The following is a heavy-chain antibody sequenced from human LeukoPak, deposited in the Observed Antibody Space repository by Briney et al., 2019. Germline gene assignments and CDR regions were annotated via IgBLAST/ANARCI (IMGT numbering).Heavy chain of an antibody. D-gene: IGHD3-22*01. CDR2: MSGSGGRT. V-gene: IGHV3-23*01. J-gene: IGHJ4*02. Sequence: PGGSLRLSCAASGFTFSTYAMSWVRQAPGKGLEWVSAMSGSGGRTYYSDSVKGRFTISRDNPKDTLYLQMNSLRAEDTAVYYCAKEYYYDSSGYWGYFDYWGQGTLVTVSS. CDR3: AKEYYYDSSGYWGYFDY. CDR1: GFTFSTYA.